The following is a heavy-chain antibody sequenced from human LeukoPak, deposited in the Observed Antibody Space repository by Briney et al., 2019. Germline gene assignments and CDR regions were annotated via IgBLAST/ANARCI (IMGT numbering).Heavy chain of an antibody. D-gene: IGHD2-15*01. CDR3: ARGLRDIVVVVAATNWFDP. J-gene: IGHJ5*02. CDR2: IYYSGST. CDR1: GGSISSNSYY. Sequence: SETLSLTCTVSGGSISSNSYYWGWIRQPPGKGLEWIGSIYYSGSTYYNPSLKSRVTISVDTSKNQFSLNLSSVTAADTAVYYCARGLRDIVVVVAATNWFDPWGQGTLVTVSS. V-gene: IGHV4-39*07.